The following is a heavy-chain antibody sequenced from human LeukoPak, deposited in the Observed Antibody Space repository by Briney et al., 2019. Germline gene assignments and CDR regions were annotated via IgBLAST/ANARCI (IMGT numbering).Heavy chain of an antibody. V-gene: IGHV1-46*01. Sequence: ASVKVSCKASGYTFTSYYMHWVRQAPGQGREWMGIINPSGGSTSYAQKFQGRVTMTRDMSTSTVYMELSSLRSEDTAVYYCARISSSGGRIVYFDYWGQGTLVTVSS. CDR2: INPSGGST. D-gene: IGHD6-6*01. CDR1: GYTFTSYY. J-gene: IGHJ4*02. CDR3: ARISSSGGRIVYFDY.